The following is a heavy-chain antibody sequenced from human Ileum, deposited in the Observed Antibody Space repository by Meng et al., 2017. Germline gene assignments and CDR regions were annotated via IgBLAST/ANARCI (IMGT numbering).Heavy chain of an antibody. Sequence: VRLVESGELLCQRGGSRRLSCEASGFTLSDFWMHWVRPAPGKGLEWVSRIIGDGSERDYADSVKGRFIISRDNAKTTVYLEMNNLRAEDTAIYYCARDLHIAAANYWGQGTLVTVSS. D-gene: IGHD6-13*01. J-gene: IGHJ4*02. CDR2: IIGDGSER. CDR1: GFTLSDFW. CDR3: ARDLHIAAANY. V-gene: IGHV3-74*02.